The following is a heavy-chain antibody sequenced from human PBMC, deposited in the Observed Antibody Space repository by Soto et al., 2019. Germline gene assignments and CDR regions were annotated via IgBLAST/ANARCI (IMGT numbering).Heavy chain of an antibody. J-gene: IGHJ4*02. CDR3: ARRDYDFWSGYYYYFDY. CDR1: GYRFASYW. Sequence: PGVSMKISCKGSGYRFASYWIGWVRQMPGKGLEWMGIIYPGDSDTRYSPSLQGQVTISADKSISTAYLQWSSLKASDTAMYYCARRDYDFWSGYYYYFDYWGQGILVSVSS. CDR2: IYPGDSDT. D-gene: IGHD3-3*01. V-gene: IGHV5-51*01.